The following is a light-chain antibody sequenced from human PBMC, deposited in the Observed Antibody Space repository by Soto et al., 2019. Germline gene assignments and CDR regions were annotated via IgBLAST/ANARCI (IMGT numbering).Light chain of an antibody. J-gene: IGKJ4*01. CDR2: GAS. Sequence: DSQLRQCPSSRTRFLFRCLFLPVLATQSINNYLSWYQQKPGKAPNLLIFGASTLQSGVPSRFSGSGSGTDFTLTISSLQPEDFATYYCLQSYRTPLTFGGGTKVDNK. CDR3: LQSYRTPLT. V-gene: IGKV1-39*01. CDR1: QSINNY.